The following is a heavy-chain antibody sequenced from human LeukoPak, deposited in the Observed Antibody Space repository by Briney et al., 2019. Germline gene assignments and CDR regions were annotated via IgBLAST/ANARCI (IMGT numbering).Heavy chain of an antibody. J-gene: IGHJ5*02. CDR3: ARHAPYSSSNYNWFDP. V-gene: IGHV4-59*08. CDR1: GGSISGYY. CDR2: VYYSGSI. D-gene: IGHD6-13*01. Sequence: SETLSLTCSVSGGSISGYYWGWIRQPPGKGLEWIGHVYYSGSINYNPSLRSRVTISLDTSKHQFSLKLTSVTAADTAIYYCARHAPYSSSNYNWFDPWGQGTLVTVSS.